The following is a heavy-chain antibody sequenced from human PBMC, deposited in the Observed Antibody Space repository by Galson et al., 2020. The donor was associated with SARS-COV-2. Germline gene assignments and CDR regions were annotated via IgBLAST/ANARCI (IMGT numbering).Heavy chain of an antibody. Sequence: GESLKISCAASGFTFSSYWMSWVRQAPGKGLEWVANIKQDGSEKYYVDSVKGRFTISRDNAKNSLYLQMNSLRAEDTAVYYCARDGPLRRGSGWPLDYWGQVTLVTVFS. J-gene: IGHJ4*02. CDR2: IKQDGSEK. CDR1: GFTFSSYW. V-gene: IGHV3-7*01. D-gene: IGHD6-19*01. CDR3: ARDGPLRRGSGWPLDY.